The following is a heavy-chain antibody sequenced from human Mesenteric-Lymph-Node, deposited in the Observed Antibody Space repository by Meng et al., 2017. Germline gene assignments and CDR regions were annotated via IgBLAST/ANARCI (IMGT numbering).Heavy chain of an antibody. CDR2: IDDSGST. J-gene: IGHJ4*02. V-gene: IGHV4-4*02. Sequence: GQPQEPAPGLWKPSGTLSLPCGVSGVSISSNIRWTWVRQPPGKGLEWIGDIDDSGSTNYNPSLNSRISISLDKSKNHFSLKVNSVTAADTAVYYCARGKQDAWELLAYWGQGALVTVSS. CDR3: ARGKQDAWELLAY. D-gene: IGHD1-26*01. CDR1: GVSISSNIR.